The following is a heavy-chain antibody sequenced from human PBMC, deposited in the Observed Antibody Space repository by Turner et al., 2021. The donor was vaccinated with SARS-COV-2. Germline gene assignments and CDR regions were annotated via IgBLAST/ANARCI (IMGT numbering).Heavy chain of an antibody. D-gene: IGHD5-18*01. CDR3: ARDSGGVTDY. J-gene: IGHJ4*02. Sequence: QVQLVESGGGVVQPGRSLRLSCAASGFTFSSYAMHWVRQAPGKGLEWVALISYDGSNKYYADSVKGRFTISRDNSKNTLYLQMNSLRAEDTAVYHCARDSGGVTDYWGQGTLVTVSS. CDR2: ISYDGSNK. CDR1: GFTFSSYA. V-gene: IGHV3-30*04.